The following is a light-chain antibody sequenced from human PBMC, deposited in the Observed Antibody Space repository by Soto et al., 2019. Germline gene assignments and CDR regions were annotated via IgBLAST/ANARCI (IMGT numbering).Light chain of an antibody. CDR1: QSLVHSDGNTY. V-gene: IGKV2-24*01. CDR3: MQATQGPDT. J-gene: IGKJ2*01. CDR2: KIS. Sequence: EIVMTQTPLSSPVTLGQPASISCTSRQSLVHSDGNTYLSWLQQRPGQPPRLLIYKISNRFYGVPDRFSGSGAGTDFTLKISRVEAEDVGDYYCMQATQGPDTFGQGTTLEIK.